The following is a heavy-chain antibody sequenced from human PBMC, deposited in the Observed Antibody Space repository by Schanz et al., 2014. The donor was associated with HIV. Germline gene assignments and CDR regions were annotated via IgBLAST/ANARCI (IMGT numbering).Heavy chain of an antibody. CDR2: ISYDGSNK. J-gene: IGHJ5*02. V-gene: IGHV3-30*19. CDR1: GFTFRNFG. CDR3: ARDGESGSYYPGWFDP. D-gene: IGHD1-26*01. Sequence: QVQLVESGGGVVQPGKSLRLSCAASGFTFRNFGMHWVRQAPGKGLEWVAVISYDGSNKYYADSVKGRFTISRDNAKNSLYLQMYRLRAEDTAVYYCARDGESGSYYPGWFDPWGQGTLVTVSS.